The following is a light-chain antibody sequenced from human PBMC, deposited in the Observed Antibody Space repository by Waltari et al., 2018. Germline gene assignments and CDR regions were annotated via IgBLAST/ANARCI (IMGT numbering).Light chain of an antibody. CDR3: AAWDDSLSGRV. J-gene: IGLJ3*02. CDR1: RSNIGSNY. Sequence: QSVLTQPPSASGTPGQRVPLPCSGSRSNIGSNYVSWYQQLPGTAPKLLIYRNNQRPSGVPDRFSGSKSGTSASLAISGLRSEDEADYYCAAWDDSLSGRVFGGGTKLTVL. V-gene: IGLV1-47*01. CDR2: RNN.